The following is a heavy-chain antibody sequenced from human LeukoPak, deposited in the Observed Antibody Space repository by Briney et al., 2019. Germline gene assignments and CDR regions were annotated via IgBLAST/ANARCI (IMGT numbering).Heavy chain of an antibody. D-gene: IGHD3-3*01. V-gene: IGHV4-31*11. Sequence: PSETLSLTCAVYGGSFSGYYWSWIRQHPGKGLEWIGYIYYSGSTYYNPSLKSRVTISVDTSKNQFSLKLSSVTAADTAVYYCARVQKGRYDFWSGYFRTDDYYYYYYMDVWGKGTTVTVSS. CDR3: ARVQKGRYDFWSGYFRTDDYYYYYYMDV. CDR2: IYYSGST. J-gene: IGHJ6*03. CDR1: GGSFSGYY.